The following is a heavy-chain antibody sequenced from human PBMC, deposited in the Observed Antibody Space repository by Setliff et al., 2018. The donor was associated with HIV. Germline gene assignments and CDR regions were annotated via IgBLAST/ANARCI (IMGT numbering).Heavy chain of an antibody. CDR3: VRHPWGYSSSYAHYFDY. CDR2: IYPDDSAT. CDR1: GYSFSDNW. D-gene: IGHD6-19*01. Sequence: GESLKISCKGFGYSFSDNWIGWVRQMPGKGLEWMGIIYPDDSATRYSPSFQGQLTISADKSINTAYLRWRSLKASYTAVYYCVRHPWGYSSSYAHYFDYWGQGTLVTVSS. J-gene: IGHJ4*02. V-gene: IGHV5-51*01.